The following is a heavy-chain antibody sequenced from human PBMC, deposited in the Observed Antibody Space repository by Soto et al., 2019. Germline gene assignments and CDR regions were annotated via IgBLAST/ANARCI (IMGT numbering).Heavy chain of an antibody. V-gene: IGHV3-33*01. D-gene: IGHD2-2*01. CDR1: GFTFSSYG. Sequence: QVQLVESGGGVVQPGRSLRLSCAASGFTFSSYGMHWVRQAPGKGLEWVAVIWYDGSNKYYADSVKGRFTISRDNSKNTLYLQMNSLRAEDTAVYYCARGGQYCSSTSCYLYYGMDVW. CDR2: IWYDGSNK. J-gene: IGHJ6*01. CDR3: ARGGQYCSSTSCYLYYGMDV.